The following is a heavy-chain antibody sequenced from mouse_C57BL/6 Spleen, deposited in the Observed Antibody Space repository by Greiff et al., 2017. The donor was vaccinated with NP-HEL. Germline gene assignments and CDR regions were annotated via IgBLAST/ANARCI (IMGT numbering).Heavy chain of an antibody. CDR3: ARHGASEGYFDV. CDR1: GFTFSSYG. D-gene: IGHD6-1*01. Sequence: EVKLQESGGDLVKPGGSLKLSCAASGFTFSSYGMSWVRQTPDKRLEWVATISSGGSYTYYPDSVKGRFTISRDNAKNTLYLQMSSLKSEDTAMYYCARHGASEGYFDVWGTGTTVTVSS. J-gene: IGHJ1*03. CDR2: ISSGGSYT. V-gene: IGHV5-6*01.